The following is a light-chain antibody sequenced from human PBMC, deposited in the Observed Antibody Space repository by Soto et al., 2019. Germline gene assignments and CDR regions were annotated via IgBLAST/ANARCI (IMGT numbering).Light chain of an antibody. CDR3: QQCGSSPT. CDR1: QNIRSS. V-gene: IGKV3-20*01. CDR2: GAT. J-gene: IGKJ4*01. Sequence: EVVMTQSPASLSASPGERVTLSCRASQNIRSSLAWYQQRPGQAPRLLIHGATNRATGIPDRFTGSGSGTDFTLTVSRLEPEDFALYFCQQCGSSPTFGGGTKVEIK.